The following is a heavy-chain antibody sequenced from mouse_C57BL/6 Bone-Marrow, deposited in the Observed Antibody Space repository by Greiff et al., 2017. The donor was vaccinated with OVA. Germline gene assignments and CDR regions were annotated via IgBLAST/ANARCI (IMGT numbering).Heavy chain of an antibody. D-gene: IGHD1-1*01. Sequence: EVQVVESGGDLVKPGGSLKLSCAASGFTFSSYGMSWVRQTPDKRLEWVATISSGGSYTYYPDSVKGRFTISRDNAKHTLYLQLSRLKSEDTTMYYCARQGECYDGSSSCAMDYWGRGTSVTVSA. V-gene: IGHV5-6*01. CDR1: GFTFSSYG. CDR3: ARQGECYDGSSSCAMDY. J-gene: IGHJ4*01. CDR2: ISSGGSYT.